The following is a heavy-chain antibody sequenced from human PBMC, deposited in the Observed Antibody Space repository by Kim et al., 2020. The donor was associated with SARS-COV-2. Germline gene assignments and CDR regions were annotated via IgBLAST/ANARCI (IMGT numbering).Heavy chain of an antibody. CDR1: GYTFTSYA. V-gene: IGHV1-3*01. Sequence: ASVKVSCKASGYTFTSYAMHWVRQAPGQRLEWMGWINAGNGNTKYSQKFQGRVTITRDTSASTAYMELSSLRSEDTAVYYRWIVGSTMVTKADYWGQGTLVTVSS. CDR2: INAGNGNT. CDR3: WIVGSTMVTKADY. D-gene: IGHD1-26*01. J-gene: IGHJ4*02.